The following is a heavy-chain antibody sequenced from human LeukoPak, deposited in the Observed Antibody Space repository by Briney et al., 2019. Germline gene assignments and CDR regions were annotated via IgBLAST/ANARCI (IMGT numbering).Heavy chain of an antibody. J-gene: IGHJ6*02. Sequence: PGGSLRLSCAASGFTFSAYAMNWVRQAPGKGLEWVSGINGGGGSTFYGDSVKGRFTISRDDSKNTLYLQMNSLRVEDTAVYYCAKGLLSYYYYGINVWGQGTTVTVSS. D-gene: IGHD3-10*01. CDR1: GFTFSAYA. CDR2: INGGGGST. V-gene: IGHV3-23*01. CDR3: AKGLLSYYYYGINV.